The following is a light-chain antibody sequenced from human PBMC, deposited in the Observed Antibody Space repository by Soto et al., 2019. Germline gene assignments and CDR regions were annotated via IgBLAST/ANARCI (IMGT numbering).Light chain of an antibody. J-gene: IGKJ4*01. Sequence: EIVMTQSPATLSVSPGERATLSCRASQSVNIYLAWYQQKPGQAPRLLIFGASSRATGIPARFSGSGSGTEFNLNISSLKSEDFAVYFCQQYDDWLRLTFGGGTKVEIK. CDR2: GAS. CDR1: QSVNIY. CDR3: QQYDDWLRLT. V-gene: IGKV3D-15*01.